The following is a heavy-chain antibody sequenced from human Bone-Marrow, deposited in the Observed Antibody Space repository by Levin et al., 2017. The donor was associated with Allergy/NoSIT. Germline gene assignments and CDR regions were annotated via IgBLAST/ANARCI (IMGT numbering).Heavy chain of an antibody. J-gene: IGHJ3*02. CDR1: GGSISSSSYY. CDR3: ARHTKYFDILTGYDRPDAFDI. Sequence: SQTLSLTCTVSGGSISSSSYYWGWIRQPPGKGLEWIASIYYSGSSYYNPSLKSRVTISVDTSNNQFSLKLNSVTAADTAVYYCARHTKYFDILTGYDRPDAFDIWGQGTMVTVSS. V-gene: IGHV4-39*01. CDR2: IYYSGSS. D-gene: IGHD3-9*01.